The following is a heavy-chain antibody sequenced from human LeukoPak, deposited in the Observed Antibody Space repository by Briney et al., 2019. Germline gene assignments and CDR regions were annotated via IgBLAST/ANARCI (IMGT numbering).Heavy chain of an antibody. D-gene: IGHD3-22*01. CDR3: ARGRNSVYYFNVVAPSYFDX. V-gene: IGHV1-2*06. Sequence: ASVKVSCKASGYTFTGYYMHWVRQAPGQGLEWMGRINPNSGGTNYAQKFQGRVTMTRDTSINTAYMDLSRLRSDDTAVYYCARGRNSVYYFNVVAPSYFDXWGQGTLVXV. CDR2: INPNSGGT. J-gene: IGHJ4*02. CDR1: GYTFTGYY.